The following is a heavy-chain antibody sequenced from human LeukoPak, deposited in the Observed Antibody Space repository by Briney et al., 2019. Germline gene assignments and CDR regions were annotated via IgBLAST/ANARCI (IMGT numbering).Heavy chain of an antibody. J-gene: IGHJ6*03. V-gene: IGHV4-38-2*01. D-gene: IGHD6-13*01. CDR1: GFTFSDYY. Sequence: PGGSLRLSCAASGFTFSDYYMSWIRQPPGKGLEWIGSISNSGRTNYNPSLKSRVTMSVDTSKNQFSLKLNSVTAADTAVYFCANGQQDPDYYMDVWGKGTTVTVSS. CDR2: ISNSGRT. CDR3: ANGQQDPDYYMDV.